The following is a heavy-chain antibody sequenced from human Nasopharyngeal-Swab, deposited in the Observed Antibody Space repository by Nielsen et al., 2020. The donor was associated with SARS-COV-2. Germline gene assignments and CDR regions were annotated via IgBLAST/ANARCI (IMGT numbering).Heavy chain of an antibody. CDR1: GFTFSSYA. J-gene: IGHJ4*02. V-gene: IGHV3-30*04. CDR2: ISYDGSNK. CDR3: ARDGTDYYDSSGYVFDY. Sequence: GESLKISCAASGFTFSSYAMHWVRQAPGKGLEWVAVISYDGSNKYYADSVKGRFTISRDNSKNTLYLQMNSLRAEDTAVCYCARDGTDYYDSSGYVFDYWGQGILVTVSS. D-gene: IGHD3-22*01.